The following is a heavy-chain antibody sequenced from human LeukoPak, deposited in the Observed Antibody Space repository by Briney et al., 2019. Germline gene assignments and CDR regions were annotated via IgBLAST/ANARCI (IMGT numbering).Heavy chain of an antibody. CDR1: GFTFDDYA. Sequence: GGSLRLSCAASGFTFDDYAMHWVRQAPGKGLEWVSGISWNSGSIGYADSVKGRFTISRDNAKNSPYLQMNSLRAEDMALYCCAKGPEGYCSSTSCYDWYFDLWGRGTLVTVSS. J-gene: IGHJ2*01. V-gene: IGHV3-9*03. CDR3: AKGPEGYCSSTSCYDWYFDL. CDR2: ISWNSGSI. D-gene: IGHD2-2*01.